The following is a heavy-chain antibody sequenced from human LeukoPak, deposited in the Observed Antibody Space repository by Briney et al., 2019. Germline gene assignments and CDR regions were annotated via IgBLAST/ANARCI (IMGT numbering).Heavy chain of an antibody. V-gene: IGHV1-18*01. CDR3: ARGDYDILTGYIDY. CDR1: GHTFTSYG. CDR2: ISAYNGNT. J-gene: IGHJ4*02. Sequence: ASVKVSCKASGHTFTSYGISWVRQAPGQGLEWMGWISAYNGNTNYAQKLQGRVTMTTDTSTSTAYMELRSLRSDDTAVYYCARGDYDILTGYIDYWGQGTLVTVSS. D-gene: IGHD3-9*01.